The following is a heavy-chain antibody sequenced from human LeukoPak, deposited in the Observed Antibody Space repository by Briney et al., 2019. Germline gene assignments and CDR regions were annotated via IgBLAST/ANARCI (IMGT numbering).Heavy chain of an antibody. J-gene: IGHJ5*02. Sequence: ASVKVSCKASGYTFTGYYMQWVRQAPGQGLEWMGRINPNSGGTDYAQNFQGRVTMTRDTAISTVYMELSSLKSNDTAVYYCARQGSLGTWFDPWGQGTLVTVSS. V-gene: IGHV1-2*06. CDR2: INPNSGGT. CDR1: GYTFTGYY. CDR3: ARQGSLGTWFDP. D-gene: IGHD7-27*01.